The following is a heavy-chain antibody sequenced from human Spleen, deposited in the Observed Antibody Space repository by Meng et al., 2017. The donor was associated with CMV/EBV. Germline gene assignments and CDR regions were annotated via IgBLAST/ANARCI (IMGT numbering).Heavy chain of an antibody. D-gene: IGHD3-22*01. J-gene: IGHJ4*02. Sequence: QAHLVQSGAEVNKLGASAQISCTASGYTFTSYGISWVRQAPGQGLEWMGWISAYNGNTNYAQKLQGRVTMTTDTSTSTAYMELRSLRSDDTAVYYCARDLDMIVVGPHYWGQGTLVTVSS. CDR2: ISAYNGNT. CDR3: ARDLDMIVVGPHY. CDR1: GYTFTSYG. V-gene: IGHV1-18*01.